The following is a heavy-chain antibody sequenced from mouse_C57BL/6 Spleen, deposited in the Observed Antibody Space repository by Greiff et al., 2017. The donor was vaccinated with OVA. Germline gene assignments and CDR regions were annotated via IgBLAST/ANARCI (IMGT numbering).Heavy chain of an antibody. Sequence: EVQLVESGPELVKPGASVKISCKASGYSFTDYNMNWVKQSNGQSLEWIGVINPNYGTTSYNQKFKGKATLTVDQSSSTAYMQLNSLTSEDSADYYCARGYGYDGAMDYWGQGTSVTVSS. V-gene: IGHV1-39*01. CDR2: INPNYGTT. J-gene: IGHJ4*01. CDR3: ARGYGYDGAMDY. D-gene: IGHD2-2*01. CDR1: GYSFTDYN.